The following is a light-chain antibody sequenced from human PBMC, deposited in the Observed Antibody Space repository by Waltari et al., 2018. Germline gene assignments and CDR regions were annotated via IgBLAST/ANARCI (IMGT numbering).Light chain of an antibody. Sequence: QTVVTQEPSLSVSPGGTVTLTCALSSGLLSSTSYDSWSQQTPGQAPCTLVYKADSRSSGVPDRFSGSILGNKAALTITGAQADDESDYYCLLYMGSGIWVFGGGTKLTVL. CDR3: LLYMGSGIWV. CDR2: KAD. J-gene: IGLJ3*02. CDR1: SGLLSSTSY. V-gene: IGLV8-61*01.